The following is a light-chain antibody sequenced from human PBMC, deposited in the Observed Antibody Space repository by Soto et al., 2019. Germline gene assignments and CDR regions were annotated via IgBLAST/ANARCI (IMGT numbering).Light chain of an antibody. J-gene: IGKJ1*01. CDR1: QSVSFN. CDR3: QQYYSSPTWT. Sequence: EIVMTQSPATLSVSPGDRATLSCRASQSVSFNLAWYQQKPGQAPRLIIYAASTRATGIPARFSGSGSGTQFTLTINSLQSEDFAVYYCQQYYSSPTWTLGQGTKVDIK. CDR2: AAS. V-gene: IGKV3-15*01.